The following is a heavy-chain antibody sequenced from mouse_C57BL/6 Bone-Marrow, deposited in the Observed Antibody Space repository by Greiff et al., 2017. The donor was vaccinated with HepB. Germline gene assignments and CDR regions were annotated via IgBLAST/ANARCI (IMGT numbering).Heavy chain of an antibody. J-gene: IGHJ3*01. CDR3: TREGKIYYDYSFAY. Sequence: EVQLVESGEGLVKPGGSLKLSCAASGFTFSSYAMSWVRQTPEKRLEWVAYISSGGDYIYYADTVKGRLTISRDNARNTLYLQMSSLKSEDTAMYYCTREGKIYYDYSFAYWGQGTLVTVSA. CDR1: GFTFSSYA. V-gene: IGHV5-9-1*02. CDR2: ISSGGDYI. D-gene: IGHD2-4*01.